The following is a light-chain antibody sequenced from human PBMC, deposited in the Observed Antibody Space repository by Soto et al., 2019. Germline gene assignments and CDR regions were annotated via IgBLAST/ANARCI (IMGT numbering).Light chain of an antibody. Sequence: DIQMTQSPSTLSASVGDRVIITCRASHSISNWLAWYQQTPGKAPNLLIYKASSLKSGAPSRFSGSGSGTEFTLTISSLQPDDFATYYCQQYDTYWTFGQGTKVDIK. CDR3: QQYDTYWT. J-gene: IGKJ1*01. CDR2: KAS. CDR1: HSISNW. V-gene: IGKV1-5*03.